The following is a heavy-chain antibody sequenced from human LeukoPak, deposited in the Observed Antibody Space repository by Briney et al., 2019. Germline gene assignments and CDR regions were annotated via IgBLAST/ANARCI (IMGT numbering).Heavy chain of an antibody. J-gene: IGHJ4*02. CDR1: GFTFNSYG. Sequence: PGGSLRLSCAASGFTFNSYGMNWFRQAPGKGLEWISYINSVGGTTFYADSVKGRFTITRDNANNTLYLQMNSLRAEDTAVYYCAKIVVPAAPDYWGQGTLVTVSS. D-gene: IGHD2-2*01. CDR3: AKIVVPAAPDY. V-gene: IGHV3-48*03. CDR2: INSVGGTT.